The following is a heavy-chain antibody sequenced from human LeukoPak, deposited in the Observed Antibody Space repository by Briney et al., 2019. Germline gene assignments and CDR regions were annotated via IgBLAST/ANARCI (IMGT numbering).Heavy chain of an antibody. J-gene: IGHJ4*02. CDR1: GFTVSSNY. D-gene: IGHD3-10*01. CDR2: IYSGGST. CDR3: ARDQYYYGSGSYFDY. V-gene: IGHV3-66*01. Sequence: GGSLRLSCAASGFTVSSNYMSWVRQAPGKGLEWVSAIYSGGSTYYADSVKGRFTISRDNSKNTLYLQMNSLRAEDTAVYYCARDQYYYGSGSYFDYWGQGTLVTVSS.